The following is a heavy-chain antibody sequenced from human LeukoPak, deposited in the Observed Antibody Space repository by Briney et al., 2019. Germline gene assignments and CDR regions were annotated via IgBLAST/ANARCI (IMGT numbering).Heavy chain of an antibody. V-gene: IGHV3-23*01. Sequence: GGSLRLSCAASGFTFSSYAMCWVRQAPATGLERVSAISSSGGSTYYADSVQGRFTISRENSKNTLYLQMNSLRAEDRAVYYCAKYTVVGTVGVTLDYWGQGTLVTVSS. CDR2: ISSSGGST. J-gene: IGHJ4*02. D-gene: IGHD4-23*01. CDR1: GFTFSSYA. CDR3: AKYTVVGTVGVTLDY.